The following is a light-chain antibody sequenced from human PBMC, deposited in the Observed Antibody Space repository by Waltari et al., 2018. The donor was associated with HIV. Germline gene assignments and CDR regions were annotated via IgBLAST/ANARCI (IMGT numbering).Light chain of an antibody. J-gene: IGLJ2*01. Sequence: QSALTQPASVSGSPGQSITISCHLHDNQCVAWYQRHPGKAPKVIIYEVTNRPSGLSHRFSGSKSGNTATLTISGLQPEDAADYFCTSYISGTSPVFGRGTRVTVL. CDR3: TSYISGTSPV. CDR2: EVT. CDR1: HLHDNQC. V-gene: IGLV2-14*01.